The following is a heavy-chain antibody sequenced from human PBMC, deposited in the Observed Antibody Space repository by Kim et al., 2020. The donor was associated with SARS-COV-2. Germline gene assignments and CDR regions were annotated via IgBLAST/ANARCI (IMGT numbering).Heavy chain of an antibody. J-gene: IGHJ6*03. CDR3: ARANYGYSYAPYYMDV. Sequence: PSLKSRVTISRDTSKNQFSLTLISVTAADTAVYYCARANYGYSYAPYYMDVWGKGTRVDVSS. V-gene: IGHV4-59*01. D-gene: IGHD5-18*01.